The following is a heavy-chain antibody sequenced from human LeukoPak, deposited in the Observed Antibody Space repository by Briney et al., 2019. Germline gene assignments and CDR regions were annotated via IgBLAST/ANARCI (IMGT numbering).Heavy chain of an antibody. CDR3: VITAGPPTDH. CDR2: ISRGGSPI. V-gene: IGHV3-11*04. D-gene: IGHD1-14*01. Sequence: GGSLRLSCTASGITFSDYYMNWIRQAPGKGLEWLSFISRGGSPIYYADSVKGRFTTSRDNAKNSLYLQMNSLRVEDTALYYCVITAGPPTDHWGQGALVTVSS. J-gene: IGHJ4*01. CDR1: GITFSDYY.